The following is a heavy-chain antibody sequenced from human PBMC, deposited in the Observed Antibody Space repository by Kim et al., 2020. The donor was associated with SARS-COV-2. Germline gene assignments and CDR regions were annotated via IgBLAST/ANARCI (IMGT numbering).Heavy chain of an antibody. CDR2: FDPEDGET. CDR1: GYTLTELS. D-gene: IGHD3-10*01. V-gene: IGHV1-24*01. J-gene: IGHJ6*02. Sequence: ASVKVSCKVSGYTLTELSMHWVRQAPGKGLEWMGGFDPEDGETIYAQKFQGRVTMTEDTSTDTAYMELSSLRSEDTAVYYCALVVRGVITYYYYGMDVWGQGTTVTVSS. CDR3: ALVVRGVITYYYYGMDV.